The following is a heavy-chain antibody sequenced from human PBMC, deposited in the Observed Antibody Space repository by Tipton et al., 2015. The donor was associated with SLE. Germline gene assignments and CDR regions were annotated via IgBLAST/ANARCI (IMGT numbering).Heavy chain of an antibody. CDR3: AQAHLWGSYRYASDI. CDR2: VYYSGST. D-gene: IGHD3-16*02. CDR1: GASISSSSYY. V-gene: IGHV4-39*07. J-gene: IGHJ3*02. Sequence: TLSLTCTVSGASISSSSYYWVWFRQPPGKGLEWTGSVYYSGSTSYNPSLKSRVTRSIDTSKRQFSLQLSSVTAADTAVYYCAQAHLWGSYRYASDIWGQVTMVTGSS.